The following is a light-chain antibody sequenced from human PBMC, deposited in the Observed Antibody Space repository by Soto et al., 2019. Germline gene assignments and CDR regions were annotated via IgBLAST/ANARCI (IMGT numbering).Light chain of an antibody. CDR3: QQYNTYST. V-gene: IGKV1-5*01. CDR1: QSISTY. Sequence: DIQMTQSPSSLSASVGDRVTITCRASQSISTYLHWYQQKPGKAPKALIYDASTLRSGVPSRFSGGGSGTEFTLTISSLQPDDFATYYCQQYNTYSTFGQGTRLEIK. CDR2: DAS. J-gene: IGKJ5*01.